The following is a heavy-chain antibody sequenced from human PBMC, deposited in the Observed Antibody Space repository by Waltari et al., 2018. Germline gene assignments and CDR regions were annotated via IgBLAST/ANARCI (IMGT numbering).Heavy chain of an antibody. Sequence: QVQLQESGPGLVKPSQTLSLTCTVSGGSISSGGYYWSWIRQHPGKGLEWIGYIYYSGSTYYNPSLNSRVTISVDTSKNQFSLKLSSVTAADTAVYYCARDRRDYYYYMDVWGKGTTVTVSS. CDR1: GGSISSGGYY. V-gene: IGHV4-31*03. J-gene: IGHJ6*03. CDR2: IYYSGST. CDR3: ARDRRDYYYYMDV.